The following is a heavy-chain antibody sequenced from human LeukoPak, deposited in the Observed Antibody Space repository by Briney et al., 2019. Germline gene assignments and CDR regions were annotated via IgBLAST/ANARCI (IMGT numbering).Heavy chain of an antibody. CDR3: ARRSSWYGFYFGY. V-gene: IGHV4-59*08. D-gene: IGHD6-13*01. CDR1: GGSISSYY. Sequence: SETLSLTCTVSGGSISSYYWSWIRQPPGKGLEWIGYIYYSGSTNYNPSLKSRVTISVDTSKNQFSLKLSSVTAADTAVYYCARRSSWYGFYFGYWGQGTLVTVSS. J-gene: IGHJ4*02. CDR2: IYYSGST.